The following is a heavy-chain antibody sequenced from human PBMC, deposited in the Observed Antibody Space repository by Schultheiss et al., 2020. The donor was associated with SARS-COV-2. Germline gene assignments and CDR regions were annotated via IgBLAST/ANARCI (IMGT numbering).Heavy chain of an antibody. CDR2: INHSGST. V-gene: IGHV4-39*07. J-gene: IGHJ4*02. D-gene: IGHD6-6*01. Sequence: GSLRLSCTVSGGSTSSSSYYWGWIRQPPGKGLQWIGEINHSGSTNYNPSLKSRVTISVDTSKNQFSLRLTSVTAADTAVYYCVGRPLRWSRDYWGQGTLVTVSS. CDR1: GGSTSSSSYY. CDR3: VGRPLRWSRDY.